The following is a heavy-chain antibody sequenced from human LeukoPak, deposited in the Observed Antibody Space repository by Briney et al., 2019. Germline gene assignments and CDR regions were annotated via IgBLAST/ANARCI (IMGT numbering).Heavy chain of an antibody. CDR1: GFTFSDYY. J-gene: IGHJ3*02. CDR3: ARDGPRTVRAFDI. CDR2: ISSSGSTI. V-gene: IGHV3-11*04. Sequence: SGGFLRLSCAASGFTFSDYYMSWIRQAPGKGLEWVSYISSSGSTIYYADSVKGRFTISRDNAKNSLYLQMNSLRAEDTAVYYCARDGPRTVRAFDIWGQGTMVTVSS. D-gene: IGHD4-17*01.